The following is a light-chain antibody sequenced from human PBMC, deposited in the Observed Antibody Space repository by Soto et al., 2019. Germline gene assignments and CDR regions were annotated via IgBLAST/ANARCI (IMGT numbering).Light chain of an antibody. J-gene: IGKJ1*01. CDR2: GAS. V-gene: IGKV3D-15*01. Sequence: ETVLTQPPGTLSPSPEEGATLSCGAIQSVSSDYLVWYQQKPGQAPRLLIYGASSRSTGIPDRFSGSGSWEELSLTTSSRQYADFAVYYCQQYNNLSSWTFGQGTKVDI. CDR1: QSVSSDY. CDR3: QQYNNLSSWT.